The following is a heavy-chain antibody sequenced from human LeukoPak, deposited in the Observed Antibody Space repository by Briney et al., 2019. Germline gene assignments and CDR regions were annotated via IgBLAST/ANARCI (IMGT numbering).Heavy chain of an antibody. Sequence: ASVKVSCKASGYTFTGYYMHWVRQAPGQGLEWMGRINPNSGGTNYAQKFQGRVTMTRDTSISTAYMELSSLRSEDTAVYYCAREDLAESGFDYWGQGTLVTVSS. V-gene: IGHV1-2*06. J-gene: IGHJ4*02. D-gene: IGHD6-13*01. CDR3: AREDLAESGFDY. CDR2: INPNSGGT. CDR1: GYTFTGYY.